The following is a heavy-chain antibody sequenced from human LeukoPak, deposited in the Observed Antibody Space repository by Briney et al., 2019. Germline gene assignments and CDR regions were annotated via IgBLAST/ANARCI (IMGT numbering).Heavy chain of an antibody. V-gene: IGHV4-59*01. Sequence: SETLSLTCTVSGGSISSYYWSWIRQPPGKGLEWVGFIYYSGSTNYNPSLKSRVPISVDTSKNQFSLKLSSVTAADTAVYYCARVGSYGSGRRYDAFDIWGQGTMVTVSS. CDR3: ARVGSYGSGRRYDAFDI. J-gene: IGHJ3*02. CDR2: IYYSGST. CDR1: GGSISSYY. D-gene: IGHD3-10*01.